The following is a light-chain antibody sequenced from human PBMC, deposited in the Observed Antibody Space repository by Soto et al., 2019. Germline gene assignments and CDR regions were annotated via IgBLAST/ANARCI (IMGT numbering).Light chain of an antibody. CDR2: DAS. CDR3: QQYNDYSTCT. CDR1: QSISRW. Sequence: DIQMTQSPSTLSASVGDRVTITCRASQSISRWLAWYQQKPGKAPKVLIWDASSLQRGVPSRFSGSGSGTEFTLTISSLQPDDFATYFCQQYNDYSTCTFGQGTKVDIK. J-gene: IGKJ1*01. V-gene: IGKV1-5*01.